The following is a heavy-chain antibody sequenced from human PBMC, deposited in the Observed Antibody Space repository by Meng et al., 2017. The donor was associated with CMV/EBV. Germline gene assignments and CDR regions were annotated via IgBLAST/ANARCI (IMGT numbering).Heavy chain of an antibody. J-gene: IGHJ4*02. V-gene: IGHV3-73*01. CDR3: TRPSYCSGGSCGDY. Sequence: GFTFSGSAMHWVRPASGKGLEWVGRIRSKANSYATAYAASVKGRFTISRDDSKNTAYLQMNSLKTEDTAVYYCTRPSYCSGGSCGDYWGQGTLVTVSS. CDR2: IRSKANSYAT. CDR1: GFTFSGSA. D-gene: IGHD2-15*01.